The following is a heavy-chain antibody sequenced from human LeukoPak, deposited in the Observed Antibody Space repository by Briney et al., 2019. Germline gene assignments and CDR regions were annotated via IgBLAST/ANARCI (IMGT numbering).Heavy chain of an antibody. Sequence: SGGSLRLSCAASGFTFSSYAMHWVRQAPGKGLEWVAVISYDGNNKYYADSVKGRFTISRDNSKNTLYLQMNSLRAEDTAVYYCAVEGVSGSWGQGTLVTVSS. CDR2: ISYDGNNK. V-gene: IGHV3-30-3*01. CDR1: GFTFSSYA. D-gene: IGHD2/OR15-2a*01. J-gene: IGHJ5*02. CDR3: AVEGVSGS.